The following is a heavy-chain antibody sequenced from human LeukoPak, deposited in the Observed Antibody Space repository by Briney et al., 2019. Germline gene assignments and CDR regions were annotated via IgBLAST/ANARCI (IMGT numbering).Heavy chain of an antibody. CDR1: GFTFSGSA. V-gene: IGHV3-73*01. D-gene: IGHD6-13*01. Sequence: GGSLKLSCAASGFTFSGSAMHWVRQASGKWLEWVGRIRSKANSYATAYAASVKGRFTISRDDSKNTAYLQMNSLKTEDTAVYYCTRQQQLMTGYDYWGQGTLVTVSS. CDR2: IRSKANSYAT. J-gene: IGHJ4*02. CDR3: TRQQQLMTGYDY.